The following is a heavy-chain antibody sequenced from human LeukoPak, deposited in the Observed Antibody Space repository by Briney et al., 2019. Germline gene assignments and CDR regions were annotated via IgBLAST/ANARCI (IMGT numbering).Heavy chain of an antibody. CDR1: GDSISSYY. CDR3: ARLTRLSTSPDRYYLDY. Sequence: PSETLSLTCTVSGDSISSYYWSWIRQPPGKGLEWIGYIYTSGGTNYVPSLKGRVTISIDTSKNQFSLKLSSVAAADSAVYYCARLTRLSTSPDRYYLDYWGQGTLVTVSS. D-gene: IGHD6-6*01. J-gene: IGHJ4*02. CDR2: IYTSGGT. V-gene: IGHV4-4*09.